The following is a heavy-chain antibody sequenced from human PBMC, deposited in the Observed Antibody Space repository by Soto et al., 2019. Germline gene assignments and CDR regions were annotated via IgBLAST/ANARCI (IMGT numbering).Heavy chain of an antibody. J-gene: IGHJ5*02. D-gene: IGHD2-21*02. Sequence: DVQLVESGGGLVQPGGSLRLSCAVSGFTFNSISINWVRQAPGKGLEWVSYISPSSDTKYYADSMKGRFTISRDSAKKTVYLQMNSLRAEDTAVFFCARELRDSHIHFDHWGQGTLVTVSS. CDR3: ARELRDSHIHFDH. CDR2: ISPSSDTK. CDR1: GFTFNSIS. V-gene: IGHV3-48*01.